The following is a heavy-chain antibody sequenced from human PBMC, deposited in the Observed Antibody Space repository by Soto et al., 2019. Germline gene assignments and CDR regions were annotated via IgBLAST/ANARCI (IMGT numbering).Heavy chain of an antibody. CDR2: IIPIFGTA. CDR3: ARDRARVVVPAAIRPYYYGMDV. V-gene: IGHV1-69*01. D-gene: IGHD2-2*02. CDR1: GGTFSSYA. J-gene: IGHJ6*02. Sequence: QVQLVQSGAEVKKPGSSVKVSCKAYGGTFSSYAISWVRQAPGQGLEWMGGIIPIFGTANYAQKFQGRVTITADESTSTAYMELSSLRSEDTAVYYCARDRARVVVPAAIRPYYYGMDVWGQGTTVTVSS.